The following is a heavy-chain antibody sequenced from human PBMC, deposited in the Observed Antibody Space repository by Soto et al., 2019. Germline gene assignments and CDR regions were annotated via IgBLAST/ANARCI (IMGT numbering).Heavy chain of an antibody. J-gene: IGHJ4*02. CDR1: GFTFSSYA. V-gene: IGHV3-23*01. Sequence: GGSLRLSCAASGFTFSSYAMSWVRQAPGKGLEWVSAISGSGGSTYYADSVKGRFTISRDNSKNTLYLQMNSLRAEDTAVYYCAKVPPIVVVPPGRPGPNSYYFDYWGQGTLVTVSP. D-gene: IGHD2-2*01. CDR3: AKVPPIVVVPPGRPGPNSYYFDY. CDR2: ISGSGGST.